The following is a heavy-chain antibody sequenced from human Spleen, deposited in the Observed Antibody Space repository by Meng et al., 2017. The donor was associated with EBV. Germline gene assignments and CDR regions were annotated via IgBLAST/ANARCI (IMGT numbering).Heavy chain of an antibody. CDR3: SRDLVGSDDY. Sequence: EVQLVESGGALVQPGGSLTLSCAASGFSFSSYWMHWVRQAPGKGPVWVSRLNEHRTITTYADSVKGRFTISRDNARNTLYLHMSGLRVEDTAVYYCSRDLVGSDDYWGQGTLVTVSS. J-gene: IGHJ4*02. CDR2: LNEHRTIT. D-gene: IGHD3-10*01. CDR1: GFSFSSYW. V-gene: IGHV3-74*01.